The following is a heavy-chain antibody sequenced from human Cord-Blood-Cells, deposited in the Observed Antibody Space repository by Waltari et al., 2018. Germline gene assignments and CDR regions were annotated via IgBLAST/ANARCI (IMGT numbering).Heavy chain of an antibody. V-gene: IGHV1-2*02. CDR3: ARRLSTYWYFDL. Sequence: QVQLVQSGAEVKKPGASVKVSCKASGYTFTGYYMHWVRQAPGQGLEWRGWTNPNRGGTNDAQKFQGRVTMTRDTSISTAYMELSRLRSDDTAVYYCARRLSTYWYFDLWGRGTLVTVSS. CDR2: TNPNRGGT. J-gene: IGHJ2*01. CDR1: GYTFTGYY.